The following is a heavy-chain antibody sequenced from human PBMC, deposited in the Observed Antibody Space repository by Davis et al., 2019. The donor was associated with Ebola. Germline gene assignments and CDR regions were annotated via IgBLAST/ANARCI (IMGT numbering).Heavy chain of an antibody. D-gene: IGHD1-26*01. CDR2: ISYDGSNK. J-gene: IGHJ3*02. CDR1: GFTFSSYA. CDR3: ARSSGSYGFRDAFDI. V-gene: IGHV3-30-3*01. Sequence: GESLKISCAASGFTFSSYAMHWVRQAPGKGLEWVAVISYDGSNKYYADSVKGRFTISRDNSKNTLYLQMNSLRAEDTAVYYCARSSGSYGFRDAFDIWGQGTMVTVSS.